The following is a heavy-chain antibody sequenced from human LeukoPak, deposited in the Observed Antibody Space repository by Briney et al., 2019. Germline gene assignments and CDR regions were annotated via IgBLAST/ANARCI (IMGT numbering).Heavy chain of an antibody. Sequence: ASVKVSCKASGYTFTGYYMHWVRQAPGQGLEWMGWINPNSGGTNYAQKFQGRVTMTRDTSISTAYMELSRLRSDDTAVYYCARQYYDFWSGYLFWFDPWGRGTLVTVSS. V-gene: IGHV1-2*02. J-gene: IGHJ5*02. CDR3: ARQYYDFWSGYLFWFDP. CDR1: GYTFTGYY. CDR2: INPNSGGT. D-gene: IGHD3-3*01.